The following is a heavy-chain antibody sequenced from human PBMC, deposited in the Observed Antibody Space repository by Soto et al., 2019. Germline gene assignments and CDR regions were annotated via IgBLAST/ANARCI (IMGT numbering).Heavy chain of an antibody. Sequence: ASVKVSCKASGYTFTSYGISWVRQAPGQGLEWMGWISAYNGNTNYAQKLQGRVTMTTDTSTSTAYMELRSLRSEDTAVYYCARKGLSYYYGMDVWGQGTTVTVSS. J-gene: IGHJ6*02. CDR1: GYTFTSYG. V-gene: IGHV1-18*01. D-gene: IGHD6-19*01. CDR3: ARKGLSYYYGMDV. CDR2: ISAYNGNT.